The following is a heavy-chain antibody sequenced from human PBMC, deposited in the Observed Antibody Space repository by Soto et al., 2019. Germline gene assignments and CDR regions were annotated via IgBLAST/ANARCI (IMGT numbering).Heavy chain of an antibody. D-gene: IGHD4-17*01. CDR1: GFTFSSYW. V-gene: IGHV3-74*01. Sequence: GGSLRVSCAASGFTFSSYWMHWVRQAPGKGLVWVSRINSDGSSTSYADSVKGRFTISRDNAKNTLYLQMNSLRAEDTAVYYCAREQYGDAFDIWGQGTMVTVSS. J-gene: IGHJ3*02. CDR3: AREQYGDAFDI. CDR2: INSDGSST.